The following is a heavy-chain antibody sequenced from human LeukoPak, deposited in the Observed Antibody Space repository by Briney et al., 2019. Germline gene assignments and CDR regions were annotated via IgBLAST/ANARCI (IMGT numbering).Heavy chain of an antibody. V-gene: IGHV3-30*04. CDR2: ISYVGSNK. D-gene: IGHD3-22*01. J-gene: IGHJ3*02. CDR1: GITFSRHP. CDR3: ARAVAEITMIVDAFDI. Sequence: PGGSLRLSCAASGITFSRHPMHWVRQAPGKGLEWVAVISYVGSNKYYADSVKGRFTISRDNSKNTLYLQMNSLRAEDTAVYYCARAVAEITMIVDAFDIWGQGTMVTVSS.